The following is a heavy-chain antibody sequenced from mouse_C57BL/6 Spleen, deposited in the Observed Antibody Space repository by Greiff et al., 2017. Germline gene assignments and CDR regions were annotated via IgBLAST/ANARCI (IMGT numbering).Heavy chain of an antibody. J-gene: IGHJ2*01. CDR2: IYPGSGST. CDR1: GYTFTSYW. CDR3: ARGPYGQYYFDY. Sequence: VQLQQPGAELVKPGASVKMSCKASGYTFTSYWITWVKQRPGQGLEWIGDIYPGSGSTNYNEKFKSKATLTVDTSSSTAYMQLSSLTSEDSAVYYCARGPYGQYYFDYWGQGTTLTVSS. V-gene: IGHV1-55*01. D-gene: IGHD1-1*01.